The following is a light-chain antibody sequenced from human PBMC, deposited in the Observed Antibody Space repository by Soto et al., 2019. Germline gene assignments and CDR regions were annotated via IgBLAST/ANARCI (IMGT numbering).Light chain of an antibody. CDR2: EVN. V-gene: IGLV2-8*01. J-gene: IGLJ1*01. CDR3: FSSAGFDTGA. Sequence: QSALTQPPSASGSPGQSVTISCTETSRDVGAYLYVSWYQQHPGKAPKRMIYEVNKRPSGVPDRFSRSKTGNTAYLTVYGLPAEDAAHYYCFSSAGFDTGAFGTGTKVTVL. CDR1: SRDVGAYLY.